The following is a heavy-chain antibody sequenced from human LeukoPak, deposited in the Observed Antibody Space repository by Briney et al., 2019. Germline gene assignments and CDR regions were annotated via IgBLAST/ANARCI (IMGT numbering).Heavy chain of an antibody. D-gene: IGHD2-21*02. V-gene: IGHV4-4*02. J-gene: IGHJ4*02. Sequence: SETLSLTCAVSGGSISSSNWWSWVRQPPKKGLEWIGEIYHSGSTNYNPSLKSRVTISVDKSKNQFSLKLSSVTAADTAVYYCARVDCGGNCYYLPYYFDYWGQGTLVTVSS. CDR3: ARVDCGGNCYYLPYYFDY. CDR2: IYHSGST. CDR1: GGSISSSNW.